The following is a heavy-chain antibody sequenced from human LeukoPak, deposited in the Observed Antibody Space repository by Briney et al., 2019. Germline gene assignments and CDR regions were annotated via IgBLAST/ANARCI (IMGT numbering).Heavy chain of an antibody. J-gene: IGHJ4*02. CDR3: AADMEY. CDR2: ISYDGSNK. CDR1: GFTFSSYA. D-gene: IGHD2-15*01. Sequence: PGGSLRLSCAASGFTFSSYAMHWVRQAPGKGLEWVAVISYDGSNKYYADSVKGRFTISRDNSKNTLYLQMNSLRAEDTAVYYCAADMEYWGQGTLVTVSS. V-gene: IGHV3-30-3*01.